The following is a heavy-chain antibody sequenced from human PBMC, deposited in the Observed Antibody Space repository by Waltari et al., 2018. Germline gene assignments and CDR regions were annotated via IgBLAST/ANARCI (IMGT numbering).Heavy chain of an antibody. D-gene: IGHD3-10*01. Sequence: RLQESGPGRMKPSETLSLICTVSGASISISTHSWGWIRQTPGMGPEWIGSVHYTGKTYNNPSRASRVSLSVDTSKNLFSLELTSVTAADTATYFCARSFGGSGSYKFDTWGRGILVSVSS. CDR1: GASISISTHS. CDR3: ARSFGGSGSYKFDT. V-gene: IGHV4-39*02. J-gene: IGHJ4*02. CDR2: VHYTGKT.